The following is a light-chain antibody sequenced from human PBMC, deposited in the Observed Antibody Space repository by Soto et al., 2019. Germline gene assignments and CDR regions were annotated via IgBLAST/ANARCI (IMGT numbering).Light chain of an antibody. CDR1: QSLNTK. J-gene: IGKJ1*01. V-gene: IGKV3-15*01. CDR2: GAT. CDR3: QQHSHWPPWT. Sequence: DIVMTQSPATLSVSPGERATLSCRASQSLNTKLAWYQQKPGQAPRLLISGATARAPGIPARFSGSGSGTDFTLTISSLEPEDFAVYYCQQHSHWPPWTFGQGTKVDI.